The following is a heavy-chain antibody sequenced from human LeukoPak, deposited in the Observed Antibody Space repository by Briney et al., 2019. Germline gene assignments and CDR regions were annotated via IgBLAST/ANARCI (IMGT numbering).Heavy chain of an antibody. CDR1: GISVRDDN. Sequence: PRGCLRLSCAAPGISVRDDNISRGRQAPRKRLEWVSAIYADGYTRDAASVKGRFSISRHNSKNTVYLQMDNLRPEDTAVYYCARDRRGEKDFDVWGPGTMVTVSS. J-gene: IGHJ3*01. CDR2: IYADGYT. CDR3: ARDRRGEKDFDV. V-gene: IGHV3-53*04.